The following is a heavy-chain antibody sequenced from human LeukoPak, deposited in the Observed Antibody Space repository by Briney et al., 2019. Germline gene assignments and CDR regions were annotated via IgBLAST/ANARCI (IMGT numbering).Heavy chain of an antibody. CDR2: ISSSGRTI. D-gene: IGHD6-13*01. V-gene: IGHV3-11*01. Sequence: GGSLRLSCAASGFTFSDYYMSWIRQAPGKGLVGVSYISSSGRTIYYADSVKGRFTISRDNAKNSLYLQMNSLRAEDTAVYYCARDQGYRGSWKFFDNWGQGTLVTVSS. CDR3: ARDQGYRGSWKFFDN. J-gene: IGHJ4*02. CDR1: GFTFSDYY.